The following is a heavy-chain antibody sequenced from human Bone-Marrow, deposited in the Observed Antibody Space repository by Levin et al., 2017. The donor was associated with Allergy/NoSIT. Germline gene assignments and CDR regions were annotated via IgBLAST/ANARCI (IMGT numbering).Heavy chain of an antibody. V-gene: IGHV3-30-3*01. D-gene: IGHD2-8*01. CDR2: ISYDGSNK. CDR1: GFTFSSYA. Sequence: HPGGSLRLSCAASGFTFSSYAMHWVRQAPGKGLEWVAVISYDGSNKYYADSVKGRFTISRDNSKNTLYLQMNSLRAEDTAVYYCARGEYATYWGQGTLVTVSS. CDR3: ARGEYATY. J-gene: IGHJ4*02.